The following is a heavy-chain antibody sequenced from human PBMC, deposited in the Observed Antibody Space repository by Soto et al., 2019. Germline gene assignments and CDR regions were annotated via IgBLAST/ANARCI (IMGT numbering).Heavy chain of an antibody. Sequence: EVQLVASGGGLVQPGRSLRLSCAASGFTFDDYAIHWVRQAPGKGLEWVSGISWNGDATGYADSVQGRFIISRDNAKNSLYLQMNSLRNEDTAIYYCANLPLYGSGFDCWGQGTLVTVSS. J-gene: IGHJ4*02. V-gene: IGHV3-9*01. CDR3: ANLPLYGSGFDC. CDR2: ISWNGDAT. D-gene: IGHD3-10*01. CDR1: GFTFDDYA.